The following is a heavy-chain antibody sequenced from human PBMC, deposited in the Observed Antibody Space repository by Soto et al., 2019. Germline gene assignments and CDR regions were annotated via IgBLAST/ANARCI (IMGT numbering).Heavy chain of an antibody. D-gene: IGHD3-16*01. V-gene: IGHV3-33*01. CDR1: GFTFSTYG. CDR2: IWADENRK. J-gene: IGHJ4*02. Sequence: QVQLVESGGGVVQPGRSLRLSCAASGFTFSTYGMHWVRQAPGKGLEWVAVIWADENRKYYADSVRDRFTISRDNSKNMLYLHMNSLRADDTAVYYCTTDSGGHPFDYWGQGTLVTVSS. CDR3: TTDSGGHPFDY.